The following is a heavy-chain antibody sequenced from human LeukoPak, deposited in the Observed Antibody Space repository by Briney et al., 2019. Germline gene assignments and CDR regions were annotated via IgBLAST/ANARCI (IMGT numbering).Heavy chain of an antibody. J-gene: IGHJ4*02. CDR3: ARGRADYFDSSDYYFDY. D-gene: IGHD3-22*01. Sequence: SETLSLTCTVSGGSISSSSYYWGWIRQPPGKGLEWIGNIYYSGSTYYNPSLKSRVTISVDTSKNQFSLKLTSVTAADTAVYYCARGRADYFDSSDYYFDYWGQGTLVTVSS. CDR1: GGSISSSSYY. CDR2: IYYSGST. V-gene: IGHV4-39*01.